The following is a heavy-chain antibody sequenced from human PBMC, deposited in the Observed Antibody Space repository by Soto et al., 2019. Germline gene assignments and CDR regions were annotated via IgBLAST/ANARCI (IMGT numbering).Heavy chain of an antibody. CDR1: GYTFTSYG. Sequence: QVQLVQSGAEVKKPGASVKVSCKASGYTFTSYGISWVRQAPGQGLEWMGWISAYNGNTNYAKKPQGRDTMTTDTSTSTAYMDLRSLRSDDTAVYYCARGAGDNWNDPEFGEWGQGTLVTVYS. V-gene: IGHV1-18*01. D-gene: IGHD1-1*01. J-gene: IGHJ4*02. CDR3: ARGAGDNWNDPEFGE. CDR2: ISAYNGNT.